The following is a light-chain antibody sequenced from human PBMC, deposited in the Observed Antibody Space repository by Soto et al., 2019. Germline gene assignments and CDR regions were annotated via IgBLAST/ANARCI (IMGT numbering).Light chain of an antibody. CDR2: GAS. V-gene: IGKV3-15*01. J-gene: IGKJ1*01. CDR1: QTISTN. CDR3: QAYSDWPTWT. Sequence: EVVMTQSPATLSVSPGERATLSCRASQTISTNLAWYQQKPGQAPRLLIYGASTRADGIPARFSGSGSGTELTLSISSLQSEDFAVYDCQAYSDWPTWTFGQGTKVDIK.